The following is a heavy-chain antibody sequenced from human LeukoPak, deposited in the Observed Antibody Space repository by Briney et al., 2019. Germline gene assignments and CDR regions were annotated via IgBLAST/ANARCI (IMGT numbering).Heavy chain of an antibody. CDR3: ARDGAQTLFDY. CDR2: IYPSGVST. D-gene: IGHD1-26*01. Sequence: ASVKVSCKASGYTFTSYAMNWVRQAPGQRLEWMRVIYPSGVSTSYAQNFQGRVTMTRDVSTSTVYMDLSSLRSEDTAVYYCARDGAQTLFDYWGQGTLVTVSS. J-gene: IGHJ4*02. V-gene: IGHV1-46*01. CDR1: GYTFTSYA.